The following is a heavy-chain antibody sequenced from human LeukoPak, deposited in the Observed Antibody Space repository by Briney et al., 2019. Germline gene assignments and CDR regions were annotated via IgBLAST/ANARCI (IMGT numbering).Heavy chain of an antibody. CDR2: IIPIFGTA. V-gene: IGHV1-69*01. Sequence: SVKVSCKASGGTFSSYAISLVRQAPGQGLEWMGGIIPIFGTANYAQKFQGRVTITADESTSTAYMELSSLRSEDTAVYYCARAFSGDVNMDVWGKGTPVTVSS. D-gene: IGHD1-26*01. CDR1: GGTFSSYA. CDR3: ARAFSGDVNMDV. J-gene: IGHJ6*03.